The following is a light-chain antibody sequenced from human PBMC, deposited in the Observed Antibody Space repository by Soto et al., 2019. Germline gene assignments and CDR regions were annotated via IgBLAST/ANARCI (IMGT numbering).Light chain of an antibody. J-gene: IGKJ5*01. CDR3: QQRRDWPIT. Sequence: EIVLTQSPATLSLSPGERATLSCRASQSVSSYLAWYQQKPGQAPRLLIYESSTRPTGIPARFSGSGSGTDFTLTISSLEPEDFAVYYCQQRRDWPITFGQGTRLEIK. CDR2: ESS. V-gene: IGKV3-11*01. CDR1: QSVSSY.